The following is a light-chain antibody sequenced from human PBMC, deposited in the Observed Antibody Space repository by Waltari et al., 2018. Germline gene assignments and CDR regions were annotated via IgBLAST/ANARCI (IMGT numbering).Light chain of an antibody. Sequence: QSALTQPASVSGSPGQSITISCTGTSSDVGGYNYFSWYQQHPGKAPKLMIYEVSNRPSGVSNRFSGSKSGNTASLTISGLQAEDEADYYCSSYTSSSPSDVFGTGTKVTVL. CDR3: SSYTSSSPSDV. V-gene: IGLV2-14*01. CDR1: SSDVGGYNY. CDR2: EVS. J-gene: IGLJ1*01.